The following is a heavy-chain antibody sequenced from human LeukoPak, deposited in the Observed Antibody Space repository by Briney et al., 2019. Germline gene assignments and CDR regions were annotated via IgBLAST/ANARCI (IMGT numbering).Heavy chain of an antibody. CDR2: INSDGSWT. D-gene: IGHD3-10*01. J-gene: IGHJ3*02. V-gene: IGHV3-74*01. CDR1: GNYW. Sequence: GGSLRLSCAASGNYWMHWVRQAPGKGLVWVSHINSDGSWTSYADSVKGRFTISKDNAKNSLYLQMNSLRAEDTAVYYCARELLWFGELAPPDAFDIWGQGTMVTVSS. CDR3: ARELLWFGELAPPDAFDI.